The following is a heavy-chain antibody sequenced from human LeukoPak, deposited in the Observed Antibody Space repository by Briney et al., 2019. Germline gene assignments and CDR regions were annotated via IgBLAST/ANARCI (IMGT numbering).Heavy chain of an antibody. D-gene: IGHD6-19*01. Sequence: GGSLRLSCAASGFTFSSYAMSWVRQAPGKGLEWVSTFSGTSSTSYADAVKGRVTISRDNSKNTLYLQLNSLRAEDTAVYYCAKLKQWQPQRYFYEYWGQGALVTVAS. J-gene: IGHJ4*02. V-gene: IGHV3-23*01. CDR3: AKLKQWQPQRYFYEY. CDR1: GFTFSSYA. CDR2: FSGTSST.